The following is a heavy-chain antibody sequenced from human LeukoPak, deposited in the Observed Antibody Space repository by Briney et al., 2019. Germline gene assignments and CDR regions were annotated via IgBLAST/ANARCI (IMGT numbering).Heavy chain of an antibody. J-gene: IGHJ4*02. D-gene: IGHD3-16*01. Sequence: GGSLRLSCAASGFTFSSCAMSWVRQAPGKGLEWDSAISGSGGSTYYADSVKGRFTISRDNSKNTLYLQMNSLRAEDTAVYYCAKARLGSRFGGTYFDYWGQGTLVTVSS. CDR2: ISGSGGST. CDR3: AKARLGSRFGGTYFDY. V-gene: IGHV3-23*01. CDR1: GFTFSSCA.